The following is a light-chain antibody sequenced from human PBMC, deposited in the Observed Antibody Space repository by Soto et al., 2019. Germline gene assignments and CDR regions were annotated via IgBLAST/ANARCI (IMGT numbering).Light chain of an antibody. CDR2: RTD. J-gene: IGLJ3*02. Sequence: QSVLTQPPSASGTPGQRVTISCSGTTSNIGSNTVNWYQHLPGTAPKLLIYRTDQRPSGIPDRFSGSKYGTSASLAISGLRSEDEADYYCAAWDDSLSGPRVFGGGTQLTVL. CDR1: TSNIGSNT. CDR3: AAWDDSLSGPRV. V-gene: IGLV1-44*01.